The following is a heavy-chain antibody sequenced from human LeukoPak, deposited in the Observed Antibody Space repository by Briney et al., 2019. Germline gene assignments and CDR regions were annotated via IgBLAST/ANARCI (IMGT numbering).Heavy chain of an antibody. CDR1: GFTFSNYA. Sequence: GGSLRLSCAASGFTFSNYAMTWVRQAPRKGLEWVSAISASGGGTYYADSVKGRFTISRDNSKNTLYLQMNSLRAEDTAIYYCAKDRTTQDFDWYPYYFDSWGQGTLVTVSS. CDR2: ISASGGGT. J-gene: IGHJ4*02. V-gene: IGHV3-23*01. CDR3: AKDRTTQDFDWYPYYFDS. D-gene: IGHD3-9*01.